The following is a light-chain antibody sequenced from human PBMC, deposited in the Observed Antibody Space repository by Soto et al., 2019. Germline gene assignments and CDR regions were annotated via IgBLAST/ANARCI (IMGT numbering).Light chain of an antibody. CDR2: SFS. V-gene: IGKV1-39*01. CDR1: QTLTTN. CDR3: QQTYITPIT. Sequence: DIEMTQSPSSLSASVGDRVTISCRTIQTLTTNLNWYQQKPGKPPKSLIYSFSSLLNGVPPRFSGSGSGTDFTLTISSLQPEDFATYFCQQTYITPITFGQGTRLDIK. J-gene: IGKJ5*01.